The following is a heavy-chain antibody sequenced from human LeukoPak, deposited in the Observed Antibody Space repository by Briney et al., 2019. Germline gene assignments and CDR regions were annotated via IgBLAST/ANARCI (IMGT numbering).Heavy chain of an antibody. CDR3: ARRGRVGRTYYYDSSGYSDY. CDR1: GGSISSGGYY. V-gene: IGHV4-39*07. J-gene: IGHJ4*02. CDR2: INHSGST. Sequence: TASETLSLTCTVSGGSISSGGYYWSWIRQPPGKGLEWIGEINHSGSTNYNPSLKSRVTISVDTSKNQFSLKLSSVTAADAAVYYCARRGRVGRTYYYDSSGYSDYWGQGTLVTVSS. D-gene: IGHD3-22*01.